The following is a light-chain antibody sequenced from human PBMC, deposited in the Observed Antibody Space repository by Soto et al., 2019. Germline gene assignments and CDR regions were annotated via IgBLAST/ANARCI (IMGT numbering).Light chain of an antibody. J-gene: IGKJ1*01. V-gene: IGKV3-15*01. CDR1: QSVSSSY. CDR2: GAS. Sequence: EIVLAQSPGTLSLSPGERATLSCRASQSVSSSYLGWYQQKPGQAPRLLMYGASTRASGIPDRFSGSGSGTEFTLTISSLQSEDFAVYYCQEYSKWPSRTFGPGTKVDIK. CDR3: QEYSKWPSRT.